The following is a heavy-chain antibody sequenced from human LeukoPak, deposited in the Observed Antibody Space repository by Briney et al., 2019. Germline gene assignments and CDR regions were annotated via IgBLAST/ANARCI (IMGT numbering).Heavy chain of an antibody. CDR3: VKVRYGSGTWGWFDP. CDR1: GASISGHY. Sequence: SETLSLTCNVSGASISGHYWSWIRQSPGKRLECIGYIYSGSVDYNPSLKSRATISGDASKNQVSLILKSVTPADAAMYYCVKVRYGSGTWGWFDPWGQGILVTVST. CDR2: IYSGSV. D-gene: IGHD3-10*01. J-gene: IGHJ5*02. V-gene: IGHV4-59*11.